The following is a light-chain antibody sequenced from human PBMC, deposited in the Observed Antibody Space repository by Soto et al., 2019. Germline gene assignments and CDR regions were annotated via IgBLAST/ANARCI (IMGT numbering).Light chain of an antibody. CDR3: TQGAHWPNT. CDR1: EILVYSDGNTS. V-gene: IGKV2-30*01. Sequence: DCLMTLSLLFLPVSLVRPCSISCSCSEILVYSDGNTSLNWFQQRPGQSTRRLIFEVSNRDSGVPDRFCGSASGTDFTLKISRVEADDVGVYYGTQGAHWPNTLGQVTRV. CDR2: EVS. J-gene: IGKJ1*01.